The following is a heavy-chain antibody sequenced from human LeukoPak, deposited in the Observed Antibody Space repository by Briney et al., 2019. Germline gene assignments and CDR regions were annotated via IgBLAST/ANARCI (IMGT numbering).Heavy chain of an antibody. CDR3: ARGKGGYSYGPTYYFDY. V-gene: IGHV4-59*01. J-gene: IGHJ4*02. Sequence: SETLSLTCTVSGGSISTYHWSWIRQSPGKGLEWIGYVDYTGNTNYNPSLKSRVTISVDTSKNQFSLKLSSVTAADTAVYYCARGKGGYSYGPTYYFDYWGQGTLVTVSS. CDR2: VDYTGNT. CDR1: GGSISTYH. D-gene: IGHD5-18*01.